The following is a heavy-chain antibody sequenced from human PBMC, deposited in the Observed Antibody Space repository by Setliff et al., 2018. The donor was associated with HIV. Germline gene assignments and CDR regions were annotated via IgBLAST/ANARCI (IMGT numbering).Heavy chain of an antibody. Sequence: ASVKVSCKVSGDTFNNYGLNWVRQAPGQGLEWMGGIILIFKSADYAQKFQGRVTITTDESTSTAYMDLSSLKSEDTAIYYCARTSGDAYNYEGAFDVWGQGTLVTV. CDR2: IILIFKSA. D-gene: IGHD5-12*01. CDR1: GDTFNNYG. J-gene: IGHJ3*01. V-gene: IGHV1-69*05. CDR3: ARTSGDAYNYEGAFDV.